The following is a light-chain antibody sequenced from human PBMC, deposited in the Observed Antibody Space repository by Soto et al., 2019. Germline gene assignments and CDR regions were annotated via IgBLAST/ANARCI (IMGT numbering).Light chain of an antibody. J-gene: IGKJ1*01. Sequence: EIVMTQSPATLSVSPGERATLSCRGSQSVSSNLAWYQQKPGQAPRLLIYGTSTRANDIPARFSGSGSGTEFTLTISSLQSEDSAVYYCQQYSNYQGTFRQGTKVEIK. V-gene: IGKV3-15*01. CDR3: QQYSNYQGT. CDR1: QSVSSN. CDR2: GTS.